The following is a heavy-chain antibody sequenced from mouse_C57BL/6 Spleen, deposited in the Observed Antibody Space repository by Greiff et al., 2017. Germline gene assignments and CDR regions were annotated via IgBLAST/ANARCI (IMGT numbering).Heavy chain of an antibody. V-gene: IGHV1-9*01. CDR1: GYTFTGYW. J-gene: IGHJ4*01. CDR2: ILPGSGST. D-gene: IGHD2-2*01. Sequence: LVEPGASVKLSCKATGYTFTGYWIEWVKQRPGHGLEWIGEILPGSGSTNYNEKFKGKATFTADTSSNTAYMQLSSLTTEDSAIYYCARRSMVTTVYYYAMDYWGQGTSVTVSS. CDR3: ARRSMVTTVYYYAMDY.